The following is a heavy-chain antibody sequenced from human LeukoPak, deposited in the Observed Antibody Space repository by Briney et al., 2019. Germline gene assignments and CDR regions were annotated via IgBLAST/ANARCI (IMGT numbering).Heavy chain of an antibody. Sequence: PSETLSLTCAVYGGSFSGYYWSWIRQPPGKGLEWIGEINHSGSTNYNPSLKSRVTISVDTSKNQFSLKLSSVTAADTAVYYCARSDYSLVLIDYWGQGTLVTVSS. J-gene: IGHJ4*02. CDR1: GGSFSGYY. V-gene: IGHV4-34*01. D-gene: IGHD4-11*01. CDR2: INHSGST. CDR3: ARSDYSLVLIDY.